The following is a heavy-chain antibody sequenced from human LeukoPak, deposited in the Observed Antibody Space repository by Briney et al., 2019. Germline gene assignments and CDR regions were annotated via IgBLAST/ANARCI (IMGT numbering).Heavy chain of an antibody. V-gene: IGHV1-18*01. CDR3: ARGEDTSGYSPDY. Sequence: RGASVKVSCKASGYIFISYGISWVRQAPGQGLEWMGWISGYSGNTNYAQKLQGRVTMATDTSTSTAYMELRSLRSEDTGVYYCARGEDTSGYSPDYWGQGTQVTVSS. J-gene: IGHJ4*02. CDR1: GYIFISYG. D-gene: IGHD3-22*01. CDR2: ISGYSGNT.